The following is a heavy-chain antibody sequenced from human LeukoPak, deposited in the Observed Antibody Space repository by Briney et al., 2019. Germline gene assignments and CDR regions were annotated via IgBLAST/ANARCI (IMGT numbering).Heavy chain of an antibody. CDR1: GYSFTSSW. CDR3: ARGLYCSGGSCRFDY. D-gene: IGHD2-15*01. V-gene: IGHV5-51*01. J-gene: IGHJ4*02. CDR2: IYPGDSDI. Sequence: GESLKISCDGSGYSFTSSWIGWVRQMPGKGMEWMGIIYPGDSDIRYSPSFQGQVTISADKSITTAYLQWSSLKASDTAIYYCARGLYCSGGSCRFDYWGQGTLVTVSS.